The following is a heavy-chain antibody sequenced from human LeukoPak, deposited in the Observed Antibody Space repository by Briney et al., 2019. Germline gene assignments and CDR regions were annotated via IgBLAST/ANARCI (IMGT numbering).Heavy chain of an antibody. V-gene: IGHV4-59*05. CDR1: GGSISSYY. CDR2: IYSGGNT. CDR3: ARHLSGTTTAHYFDF. Sequence: SETLSLTCTVSGGSISSYYWSWIRQSPGKGLEWLARIYSGGNTQSDPSLKSRVSISIDTSKNQFSLKLYSVTASDAAIYYCARHLSGTTTAHYFDFWGQGTLVAVSS. D-gene: IGHD1-1*01. J-gene: IGHJ4*02.